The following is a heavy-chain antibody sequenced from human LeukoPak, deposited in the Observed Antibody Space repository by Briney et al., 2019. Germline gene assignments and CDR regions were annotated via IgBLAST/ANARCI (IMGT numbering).Heavy chain of an antibody. Sequence: GASVKVSCTASGGTFSSYAISWVRQAPGQGLEWMGGIIPIFGTANYAQKFQGRVTITADESTSTAYMELSSLRSEDTAVYYCARDGGIAAAGLNWFDPWGQGTLVTVSS. D-gene: IGHD6-13*01. CDR3: ARDGGIAAAGLNWFDP. J-gene: IGHJ5*02. V-gene: IGHV1-69*01. CDR1: GGTFSSYA. CDR2: IIPIFGTA.